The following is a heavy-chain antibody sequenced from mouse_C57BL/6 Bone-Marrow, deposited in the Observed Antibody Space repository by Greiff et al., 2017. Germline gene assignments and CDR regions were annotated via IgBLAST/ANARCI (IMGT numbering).Heavy chain of an antibody. CDR1: GYTFTSYW. J-gene: IGHJ3*01. D-gene: IGHD1-1*01. V-gene: IGHV1-69*01. CDR3: ARGGGYYGSSGFAY. Sequence: QVQLQQPGAELVMPGASVKLSCKASGYTFTSYWMHWVKQRPGQGLEWIGEIDPSDSYTNYNQKFKGKSTLTVDKSSSTAYMQLSSLTSEDSAVYYCARGGGYYGSSGFAYWGQGTLVTVSA. CDR2: IDPSDSYT.